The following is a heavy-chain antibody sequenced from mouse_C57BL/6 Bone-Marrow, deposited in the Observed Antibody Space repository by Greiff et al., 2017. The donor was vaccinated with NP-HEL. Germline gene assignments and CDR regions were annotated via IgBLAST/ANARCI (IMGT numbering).Heavy chain of an antibody. CDR3: TRGIYYGKGGYFDV. D-gene: IGHD2-1*01. CDR1: GFTFSSYA. J-gene: IGHJ1*03. Sequence: EVHLVESGEGLVKPGGSLKLSCAASGFTFSSYAMSWVRQTPEKRLEWVAYISSGGDYIYYADTVKGRFTISRDNARNTLYLQMSSLKSEDTAMYYCTRGIYYGKGGYFDVWGTGTTVTVSS. V-gene: IGHV5-9-1*02. CDR2: ISSGGDYI.